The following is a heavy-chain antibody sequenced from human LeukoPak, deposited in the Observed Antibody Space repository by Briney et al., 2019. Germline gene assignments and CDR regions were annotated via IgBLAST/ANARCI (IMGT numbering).Heavy chain of an antibody. D-gene: IGHD3-10*01. CDR3: VRDLSDYYNTSGPDQ. Sequence: GGSLRLSCIASGFSFGRYTMNWVRQAPGKGLEWVSSISDSGTYTYYAESVKGRFTISRDNAKNSLYLQMNSLRAEDTGVYYCVRDLSDYYNTSGPDQWGQGTLVTVSS. V-gene: IGHV3-21*01. CDR1: GFSFGRYT. J-gene: IGHJ5*02. CDR2: ISDSGTYT.